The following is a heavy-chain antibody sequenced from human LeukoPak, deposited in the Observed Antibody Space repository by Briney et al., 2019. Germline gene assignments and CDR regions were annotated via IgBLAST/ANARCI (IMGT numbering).Heavy chain of an antibody. CDR1: GYTFTSYG. CDR2: ISAYNGNT. CDR3: ARDMGRSSGYYYPYYFDY. J-gene: IGHJ4*02. D-gene: IGHD3-22*01. Sequence: GASVKVSCKASGYTFTSYGISWVRQAPGQGPEWMGWISAYNGNTNYAQKLQGRVTMTTDTSTSTAYMELRSLRSDDTAVYYCARDMGRSSGYYYPYYFDYWGQGTLVTVSS. V-gene: IGHV1-18*01.